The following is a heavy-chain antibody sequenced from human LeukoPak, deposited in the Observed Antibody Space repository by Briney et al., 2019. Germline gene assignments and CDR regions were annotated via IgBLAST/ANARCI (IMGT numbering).Heavy chain of an antibody. V-gene: IGHV3-66*01. CDR1: GFTVSSNY. J-gene: IGHJ4*02. CDR3: ARDGRGSERYFDY. CDR2: IYSGGST. Sequence: PGGSLRLSCAASGFTVSSNYMSWVRQAPGKGLEWVSVIYSGGSTYYADSVKGRFTISRDNSKNTRYLQMNSLRAEDTAVYYCARDGRGSERYFDYWGQGTLVTVSS. D-gene: IGHD1-26*01.